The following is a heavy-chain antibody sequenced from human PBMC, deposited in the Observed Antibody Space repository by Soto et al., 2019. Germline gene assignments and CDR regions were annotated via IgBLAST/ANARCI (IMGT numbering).Heavy chain of an antibody. CDR1: GFSVSSTY. J-gene: IGHJ4*02. CDR2: SLGGGST. D-gene: IGHD2-15*01. CDR3: AKTVSIAVVAAPNFDS. V-gene: IGHV3-53*01. Sequence: EVQLVESGGDLILPGGSLRLSCAASGFSVSSTYMNWVRQAPGKGLEWVAGISLGGGSTYYTDSVKGRFTISRDNSENTLYLQMNSLRGEDTAVYYCAKTVSIAVVAAPNFDSWGQGTLVTVSS.